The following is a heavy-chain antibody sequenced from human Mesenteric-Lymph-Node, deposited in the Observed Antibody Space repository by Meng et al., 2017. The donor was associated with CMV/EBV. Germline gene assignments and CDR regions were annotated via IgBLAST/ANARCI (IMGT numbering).Heavy chain of an antibody. V-gene: IGHV3-33*06. CDR3: AKALALYSSSWYADY. D-gene: IGHD6-13*01. J-gene: IGHJ4*02. CDR1: GFIFSNYG. Sequence: GESLKISCAASGFIFSNYGMHWVRQAPGRGLEWVAVIWYDGSNKYYGDSVKGRFTISRDNSKNTLYLQMNSLRAEDTAVYYCAKALALYSSSWYADYWGQGTLVTVSS. CDR2: IWYDGSNK.